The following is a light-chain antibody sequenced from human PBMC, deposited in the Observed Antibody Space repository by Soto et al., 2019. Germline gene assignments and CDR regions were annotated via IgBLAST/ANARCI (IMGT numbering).Light chain of an antibody. V-gene: IGKV3-20*01. CDR3: QHYGSSVT. CDR2: GTA. J-gene: IGKJ4*01. CDR1: GSVGGNY. Sequence: EIVLTRPPGTLSFSPGERATLSCRAGGSVGGNYIGGYQQRPGRAPRLLIYGTASRAPDIPDRFSGDGAGADFTLTITRLEPEDFAVYYCQHYGSSVTFGGGTKLEVK.